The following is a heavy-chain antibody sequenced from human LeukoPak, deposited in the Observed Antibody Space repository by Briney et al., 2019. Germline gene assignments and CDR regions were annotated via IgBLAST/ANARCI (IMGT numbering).Heavy chain of an antibody. CDR2: IKQDGSEK. D-gene: IGHD4/OR15-4a*01. CDR3: ATLPAPYGANFDY. J-gene: IGHJ4*02. Sequence: PGGSLRLSCAASGFTFSSYWMSWVCQAPGKGRERVANIKQDGSEKYYVDSVKGRFTISRDNAKNSLYLQMNSLRAEETAVYYCATLPAPYGANFDYWGQGTLVTVSS. V-gene: IGHV3-7*01. CDR1: GFTFSSYW.